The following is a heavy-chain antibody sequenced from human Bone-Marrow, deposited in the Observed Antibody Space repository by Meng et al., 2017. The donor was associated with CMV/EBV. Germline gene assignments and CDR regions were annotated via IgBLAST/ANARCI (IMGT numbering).Heavy chain of an antibody. Sequence: GSLRLSCTVSGGAISSYYWSWIRQPPGKGLEWIGYIYNSGSTNYNPSLKSRVTITVDTSKNQFSLKLSPVTAADTAAYYYERVMWCGAGYYYYGMDVWGQGTTVTVSS. D-gene: IGHD2-21*01. CDR3: ERVMWCGAGYYYYGMDV. CDR2: IYNSGST. V-gene: IGHV4-59*01. CDR1: GGAISSYY. J-gene: IGHJ6*02.